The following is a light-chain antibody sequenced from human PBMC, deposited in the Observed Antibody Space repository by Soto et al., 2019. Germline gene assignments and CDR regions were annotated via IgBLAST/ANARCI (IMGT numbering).Light chain of an antibody. Sequence: QSVLTQSPSASGTPGQRVTISCSGRKSNIGSTTVSWYQQLPRTAPKLLIYSNNQRPSGVPDRFSGSKSGSSASLAISGLQSEDEADYYCASWDDGLDNYVFGTGTKGTVL. CDR3: ASWDDGLDNYV. CDR2: SNN. CDR1: KSNIGSTT. J-gene: IGLJ1*01. V-gene: IGLV1-44*01.